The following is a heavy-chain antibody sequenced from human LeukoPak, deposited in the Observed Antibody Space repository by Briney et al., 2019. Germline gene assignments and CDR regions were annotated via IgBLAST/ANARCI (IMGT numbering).Heavy chain of an antibody. J-gene: IGHJ4*02. CDR2: IYYSGST. Sequence: SETLSLTCTVSGGSISSYYWSWIRQPPGKGLEWIWYIYYSGSTNYNPSLKSRVTISVDTSKNQFSLKLSSVTAADTAVYYCARNGGIAVAGNFDFDCWGQGTLVTVST. CDR3: ARNGGIAVAGNFDFDC. CDR1: GGSISSYY. V-gene: IGHV4-59*08. D-gene: IGHD6-19*01.